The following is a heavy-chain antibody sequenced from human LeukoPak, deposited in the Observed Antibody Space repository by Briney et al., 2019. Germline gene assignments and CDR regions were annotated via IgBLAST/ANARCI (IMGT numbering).Heavy chain of an antibody. Sequence: KSSQTLSLTCAVSGGSISSGGHSWSWIRQPPGKGLEWIGYISHSGSTYYNPSLKSRVTISVDRSKNQFSLKLSSVTAADTAVYYCARGFKRYYYDSSGANWFDPWGQGTLVTVSS. CDR2: ISHSGST. D-gene: IGHD3-22*01. CDR3: ARGFKRYYYDSSGANWFDP. CDR1: GGSISSGGHS. V-gene: IGHV4-30-2*01. J-gene: IGHJ5*02.